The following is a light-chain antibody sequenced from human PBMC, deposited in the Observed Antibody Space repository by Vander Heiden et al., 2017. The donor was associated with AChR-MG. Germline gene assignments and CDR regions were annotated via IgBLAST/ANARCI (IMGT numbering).Light chain of an antibody. Sequence: ELVFTQSPATLSLSPGERATLSCRASQSVSSYLAWYQQKPGQAPRLLIYDASNRATGIPARFSGGGSGTDFTLTISSLEPEDFAVYYCQQRSNWPLLTFGGGTKVEIK. V-gene: IGKV3-11*01. J-gene: IGKJ4*01. CDR2: DAS. CDR3: QQRSNWPLLT. CDR1: QSVSSY.